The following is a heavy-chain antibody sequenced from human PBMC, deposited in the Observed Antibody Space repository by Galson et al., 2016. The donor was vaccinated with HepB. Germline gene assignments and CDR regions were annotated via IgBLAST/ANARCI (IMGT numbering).Heavy chain of an antibody. D-gene: IGHD6-6*01. V-gene: IGHV1-46*01. CDR2: INPSGTST. Sequence: SVKVSCKASGYTFTNYYIHWVRQAPGQGLEWVGDINPSGTSTSYAQTFQGRVTVSRDTSTSTVYMELSSLRSEDTAVYYCARDLYSSSSGQEGMDIWGQGTTVTVAS. CDR1: GYTFTNYY. CDR3: ARDLYSSSSGQEGMDI. J-gene: IGHJ6*02.